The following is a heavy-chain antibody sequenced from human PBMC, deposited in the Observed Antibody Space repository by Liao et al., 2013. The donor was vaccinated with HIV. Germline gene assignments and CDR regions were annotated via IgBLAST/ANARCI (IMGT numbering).Heavy chain of an antibody. CDR2: INHRGST. CDR3: ARVQLGMHALDV. V-gene: IGHV4-34*02. Sequence: QVQLQQWGAGLLAPSETLSLTCAVYGGSFSGHYWSWIRQPPGKGLEWIAEINHRGSTNYNPSLKSRVTISVDTSKSQFSLKLTSMTAADTAVYYCARVQLGMHALDVWGRGTLVTVSS. CDR1: GGSFSGHY. D-gene: IGHD7-27*01. J-gene: IGHJ3*01.